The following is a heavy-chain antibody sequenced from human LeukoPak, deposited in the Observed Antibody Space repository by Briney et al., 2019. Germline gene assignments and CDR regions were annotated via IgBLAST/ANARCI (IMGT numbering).Heavy chain of an antibody. D-gene: IGHD4-23*01. V-gene: IGHV3-21*01. CDR3: ARDGPGGTDAFDI. CDR2: ISSSSSYI. Sequence: GGSLRLSCAASGFTFSSYSMNWVRQAPGKGLEWVSSISSSSSYIYYADSVKGRFTISRDNAKNSLYLQMNSLRAEDTAVYYCARDGPGGTDAFDIWGQGTMVTVSS. CDR1: GFTFSSYS. J-gene: IGHJ3*02.